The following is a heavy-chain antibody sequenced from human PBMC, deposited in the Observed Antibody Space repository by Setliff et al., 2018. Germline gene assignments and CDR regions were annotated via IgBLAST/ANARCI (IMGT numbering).Heavy chain of an antibody. CDR1: GGTFSSYA. V-gene: IGHV1-69*10. CDR2: IIPILGIA. CDR3: ARGLPSSGWYWAFDY. J-gene: IGHJ4*02. D-gene: IGHD6-19*01. Sequence: SVKVSCKASGGTFSSYAVSWVRQAPGQGLEWMGGIIPILGIANYAQKFQGRVTITADESTSTAYMELSSLRSEDTAVYYCARGLPSSGWYWAFDYWGQGTLVTVSS.